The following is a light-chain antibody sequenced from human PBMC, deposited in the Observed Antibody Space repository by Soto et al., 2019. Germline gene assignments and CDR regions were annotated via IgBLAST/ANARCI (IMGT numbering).Light chain of an antibody. CDR2: DAS. CDR1: QSVGSY. V-gene: IGKV3-11*01. CDR3: QQRTDWTLT. J-gene: IGKJ4*01. Sequence: ETVLTQSPATLSLSPGQRVTLSCRASQSVGSYLAWYQQKPGQAPRLLIYDASNRATGIPARFSGSGSGTDFTLTITSLEPEDFAVYFCQQRTDWTLTFGGGTKLEI.